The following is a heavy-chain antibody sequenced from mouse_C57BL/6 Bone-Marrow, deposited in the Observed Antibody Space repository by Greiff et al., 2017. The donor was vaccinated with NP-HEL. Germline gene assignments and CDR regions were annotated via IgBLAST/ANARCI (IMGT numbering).Heavy chain of an antibody. CDR1: GYTFTDYY. Sequence: VQLQQSGAELVRPGASVKLSCKASGYTFTDYYINWVKQRPGQGLEWIARIYPGSGNTYYNEKFKGKATLTAEKSSSTAYMQLSSLTSEDSAVYFCARGGYYGRNWGQGTTLTVSS. CDR2: IYPGSGNT. CDR3: ARGGYYGRN. V-gene: IGHV1-76*01. J-gene: IGHJ2*01. D-gene: IGHD1-1*01.